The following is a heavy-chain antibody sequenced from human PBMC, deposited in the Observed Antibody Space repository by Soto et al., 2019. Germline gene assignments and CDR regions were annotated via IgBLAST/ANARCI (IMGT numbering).Heavy chain of an antibody. CDR1: GYTFTSYA. Sequence: QVQLVQSGAEEKKPGASVKVSCKASGYTFTSYAMHWVRQAPGQRLEWMGWINAGNGNTKYSQKFQGRVTITRDTCASTAYMELSSLRSEDTAVYYCAGGIAPYYFDYWGQGTLVTVSS. J-gene: IGHJ4*02. CDR3: AGGIAPYYFDY. D-gene: IGHD6-13*01. CDR2: INAGNGNT. V-gene: IGHV1-3*05.